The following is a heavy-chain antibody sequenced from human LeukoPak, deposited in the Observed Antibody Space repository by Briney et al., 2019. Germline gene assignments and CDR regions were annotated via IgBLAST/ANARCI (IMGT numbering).Heavy chain of an antibody. CDR3: ARGYSSSWYIFDY. J-gene: IGHJ4*02. Sequence: GGSLRLSCAASGFTFSSYEMNWVRQAPGKGLEWVSYISSSGSTIYYADSVKGRFTISRDNAKNSLYLQMNSLRAEDTAVYYCARGYSSSWYIFDYWGQGTLVTVSS. CDR2: ISSSGSTI. CDR1: GFTFSSYE. V-gene: IGHV3-48*03. D-gene: IGHD6-13*01.